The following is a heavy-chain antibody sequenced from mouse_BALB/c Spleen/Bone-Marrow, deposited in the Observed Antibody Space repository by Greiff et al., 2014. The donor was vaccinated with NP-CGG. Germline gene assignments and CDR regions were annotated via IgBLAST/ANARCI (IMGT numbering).Heavy chain of an antibody. CDR3: AREGYGNSYFDY. CDR1: GYTFTSYW. Sequence: VQLQQSGAELARPGASVKLSCKASGYTFTSYWMQWIKQRPGQGLEWIGAIYPGDGDTRYTQKFKGKATLTADKSSSTAYMQLSSLASEDSAVYYCAREGYGNSYFDYWGQGTTLTVSS. V-gene: IGHV1-87*01. CDR2: IYPGDGDT. D-gene: IGHD2-10*02. J-gene: IGHJ2*01.